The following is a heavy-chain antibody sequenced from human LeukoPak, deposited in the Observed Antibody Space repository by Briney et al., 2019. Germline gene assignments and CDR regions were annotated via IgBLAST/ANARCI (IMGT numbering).Heavy chain of an antibody. CDR1: GYSFTSYD. D-gene: IGHD6-6*01. V-gene: IGHV1-8*01. CDR3: ARSGGYSSSADSDY. CDR2: MNPNSGNT. Sequence: ASVKVSCKTSGYSFTSYDINWVRQATGQGLEWMGWMNPNSGNTGYEQKFQGRVTMTRNTSISTAYMELSSLRSEDTAVYYCARSGGYSSSADSDYWGQGTLVTVSS. J-gene: IGHJ4*02.